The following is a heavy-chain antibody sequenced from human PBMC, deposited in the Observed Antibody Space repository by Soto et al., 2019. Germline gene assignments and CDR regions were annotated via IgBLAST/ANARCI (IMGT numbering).Heavy chain of an antibody. CDR3: AKKLPEAGSHFAFDI. V-gene: IGHV3-21*01. D-gene: IGHD2-2*01. J-gene: IGHJ3*02. Sequence: GGSLRLSCAASGFTFSSYSMNWVRQAPGRGLEWVSSISSSSSYIYYADSVKGRFTISRDNAKNSLYLQMNSLRAEDTAVYYCAKKLPEAGSHFAFDIWGHGTMVTVSS. CDR2: ISSSSSYI. CDR1: GFTFSSYS.